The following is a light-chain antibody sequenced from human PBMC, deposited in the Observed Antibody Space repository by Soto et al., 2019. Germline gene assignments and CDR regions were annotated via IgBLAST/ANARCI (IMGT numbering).Light chain of an antibody. Sequence: ERIMTQSPATLSVSPGESATLSCRASQSVSSNLAWYQQKPGQAPRLLIYGVSTRATGIPARFSGSGSETKFTLTISSPQSEDFAVYYCQQYNNWPPLTFGGGTKVDIK. CDR1: QSVSSN. CDR3: QQYNNWPPLT. J-gene: IGKJ4*01. V-gene: IGKV3-15*01. CDR2: GVS.